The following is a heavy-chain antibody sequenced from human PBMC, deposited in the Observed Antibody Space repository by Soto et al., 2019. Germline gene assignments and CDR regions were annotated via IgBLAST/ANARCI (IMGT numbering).Heavy chain of an antibody. Sequence: PSETLSLTCAVSSGSISSSNWWSWVRQPPGKGLEWIGEIYHSGSTNYNPSLKSRVTISVDKSKNQFSLKLSSVTAADTAVYYCARASGSYYGWYYYGMDVWGQGTTVTVSS. CDR3: ARASGSYYGWYYYGMDV. CDR1: SGSISSSNW. V-gene: IGHV4-4*02. J-gene: IGHJ6*02. CDR2: IYHSGST. D-gene: IGHD1-26*01.